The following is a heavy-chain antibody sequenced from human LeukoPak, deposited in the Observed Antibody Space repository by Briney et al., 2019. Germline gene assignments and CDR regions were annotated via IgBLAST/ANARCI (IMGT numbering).Heavy chain of an antibody. CDR1: GYTFTGYY. V-gene: IGHV1-2*02. CDR2: INPNSGGT. Sequence: ASVKVSCKASGYTFTGYYMHWVRQAPGQGLEWMGWINPNSGGTNYAQKFQGRVTMTRDTSISTAYMGLSRLRSDDTAVYYCARATYSSSPNFDYWGQGTLVTVSS. J-gene: IGHJ4*02. D-gene: IGHD6-6*01. CDR3: ARATYSSSPNFDY.